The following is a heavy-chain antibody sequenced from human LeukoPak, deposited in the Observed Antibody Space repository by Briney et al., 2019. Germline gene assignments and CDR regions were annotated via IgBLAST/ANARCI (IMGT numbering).Heavy chain of an antibody. Sequence: ASVKVSCKASGGTFSSYAISWVRQAPGQGLEWIGGIIPIFGTANYAQKFQGRVTITADESTSTAYMELSSLRSEDTAVYYCARDSPASGSTLLDYWGQGTLVTVSS. V-gene: IGHV1-69*13. CDR3: ARDSPASGSTLLDY. J-gene: IGHJ4*02. D-gene: IGHD3-10*01. CDR2: IIPIFGTA. CDR1: GGTFSSYA.